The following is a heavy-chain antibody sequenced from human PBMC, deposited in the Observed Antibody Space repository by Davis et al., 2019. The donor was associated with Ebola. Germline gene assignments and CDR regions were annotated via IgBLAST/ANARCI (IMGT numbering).Heavy chain of an antibody. CDR1: GFTFSSYS. Sequence: GESLKISCAASGFTFSSYSMNWVRQAPGKGLEWVSYISSSSSTIYYADSVRGRFTISRDNAKNSLYLQMNSLRDDDTAVYYCASGGSNYGYYFDWWGQGTLVTVSS. D-gene: IGHD3-10*01. J-gene: IGHJ4*02. CDR2: ISSSSSTI. CDR3: ASGGSNYGYYFDW. V-gene: IGHV3-48*02.